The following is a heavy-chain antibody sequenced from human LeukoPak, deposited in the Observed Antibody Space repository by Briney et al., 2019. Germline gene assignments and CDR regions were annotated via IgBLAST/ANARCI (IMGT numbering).Heavy chain of an antibody. CDR3: ARGSASTELWLDYFDY. Sequence: PSQTLSLTCTVSGGSISSGTYYWSWIRQPAGKGLEWIGRIHTRGSTNYNPSLKSRVTISVDTSKNQFSLKLNSVTAADTAVYYCARGSASTELWLDYFDYWGQGTLDTVSS. D-gene: IGHD3-22*01. J-gene: IGHJ4*02. CDR2: IHTRGST. CDR1: GGSISSGTYY. V-gene: IGHV4-61*02.